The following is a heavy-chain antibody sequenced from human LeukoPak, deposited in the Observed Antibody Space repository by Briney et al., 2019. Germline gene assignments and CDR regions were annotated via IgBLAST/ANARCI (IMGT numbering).Heavy chain of an antibody. CDR2: INTGNGNT. V-gene: IGHV1-3*04. CDR3: ARGGSRMTTFYIIDY. CDR1: GYTLTSYA. D-gene: IGHD4-11*01. J-gene: IGHJ4*02. Sequence: ASVKVSCKASGYTLTSYAIHWVRQAPGQRPEWMGWINTGNGNTKYSQKFQGRVTITRDTSANTAYMGLSSLRFEDTAVYYCARGGSRMTTFYIIDYWGQGTLVTVSS.